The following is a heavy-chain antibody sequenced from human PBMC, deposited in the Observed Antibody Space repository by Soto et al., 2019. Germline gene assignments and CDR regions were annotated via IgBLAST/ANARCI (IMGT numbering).Heavy chain of an antibody. D-gene: IGHD3-9*01. V-gene: IGHV4-61*08. Sequence: SETLCLTYTVSGGSVSSGAYYWSWIRQPPGKGLEWIGYIYYSGNTNYNPSLKSRVTISVDTSKNQFSLKLSSVTAADTAVYYCARGGSYYDILTTFYGMDVWGQGTTVTVSS. CDR2: IYYSGNT. J-gene: IGHJ6*02. CDR1: GGSVSSGAYY. CDR3: ARGGSYYDILTTFYGMDV.